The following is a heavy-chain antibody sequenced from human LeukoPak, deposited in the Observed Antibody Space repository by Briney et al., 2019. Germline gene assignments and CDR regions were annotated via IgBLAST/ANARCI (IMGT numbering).Heavy chain of an antibody. D-gene: IGHD5-24*01. CDR1: GGSISSYY. V-gene: IGHV4-59*01. Sequence: SETLSLTCTVSGGSISSYYWSWVRQPPGKGLEWIGYISNNASTSYSPSLKSRLFMSVDTSTNKVSLKLRSVTEADTAIYYCAREGRDGYNEYWGQGTLVIVSS. CDR3: AREGRDGYNEY. J-gene: IGHJ4*02. CDR2: ISNNAST.